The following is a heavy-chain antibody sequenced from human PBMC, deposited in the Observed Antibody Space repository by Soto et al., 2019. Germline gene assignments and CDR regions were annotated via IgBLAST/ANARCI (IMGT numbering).Heavy chain of an antibody. J-gene: IGHJ3*02. D-gene: IGHD2-15*01. CDR3: AREIVRHAFDI. V-gene: IGHV3-21*01. Sequence: VQLVESGGGLVKPGGSLRLSCAASGFTFGSYSMNWVRQAPGKGLEWVSSISSSSSYIYYADSVKGRFTISRDNAKNSLYLQMNSLRAEDTAVYYCAREIVRHAFDIWGQGTMVTVSS. CDR1: GFTFGSYS. CDR2: ISSSSSYI.